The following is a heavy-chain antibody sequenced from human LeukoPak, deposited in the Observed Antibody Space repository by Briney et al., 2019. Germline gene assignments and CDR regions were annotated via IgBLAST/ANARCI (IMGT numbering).Heavy chain of an antibody. V-gene: IGHV4-61*08. D-gene: IGHD3-10*01. CDR1: GGSISNGGYY. CDR3: ARLWSPWFGDSPTDY. Sequence: SETLSLTCTVSGGSISNGGYYWSWIRQPPGKGLEWIGYIYYSGSTNYNPSLKSRVTISVDTSKNQFSLKLSSVTAADTAVYYCARLWSPWFGDSPTDYWGQGTLVTVSS. J-gene: IGHJ4*02. CDR2: IYYSGST.